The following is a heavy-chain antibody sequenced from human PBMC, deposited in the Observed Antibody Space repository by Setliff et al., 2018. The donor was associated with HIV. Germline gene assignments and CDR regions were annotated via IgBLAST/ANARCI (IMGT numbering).Heavy chain of an antibody. CDR2: IYYSGST. V-gene: IGHV4-31*01. CDR1: GGSISNYY. CDR3: ARAPYVSGSFGWFDP. J-gene: IGHJ5*02. Sequence: SETLSLTCTVSGGSISNYYWSWIRQHPGKGLEWIGYIYYSGSTHYNPSLKSLGTISVDTSKNQFSLKLSSVTAADTAVYYCARAPYVSGSFGWFDPWGQGTLVTVSS. D-gene: IGHD3-10*01.